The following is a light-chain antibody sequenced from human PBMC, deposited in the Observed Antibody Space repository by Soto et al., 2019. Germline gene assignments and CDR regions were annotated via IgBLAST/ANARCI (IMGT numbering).Light chain of an antibody. CDR3: SSYTSSSTQYV. CDR1: SSDVGGYNY. J-gene: IGLJ1*01. Sequence: QSALTQPASVSGSPGQSIAISCTGTSSDVGGYNYVSWYQQHPGKAPKLLIYDVSNRPSGVSNRFSGSKSGNTASLTISGLQTEDEADYYCSSYTSSSTQYVFGTGTKLT. V-gene: IGLV2-14*01. CDR2: DVS.